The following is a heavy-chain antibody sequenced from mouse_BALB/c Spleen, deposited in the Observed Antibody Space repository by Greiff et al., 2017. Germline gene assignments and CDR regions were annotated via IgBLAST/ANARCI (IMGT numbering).Heavy chain of an antibody. V-gene: IGHV5-4*02. Sequence: EVNVVESGGGLVKPGGSLKLSCAASGFTFSDYYMYWVRQTPEKRLEWVATISDGGSYTYYPDSVKGRFTISRDNAKNNLYLQMSSLKSEDTAMYYCARDRELRAWFAYWGQGTLVTVSA. CDR2: ISDGGSYT. J-gene: IGHJ3*01. D-gene: IGHD1-1*01. CDR3: ARDRELRAWFAY. CDR1: GFTFSDYY.